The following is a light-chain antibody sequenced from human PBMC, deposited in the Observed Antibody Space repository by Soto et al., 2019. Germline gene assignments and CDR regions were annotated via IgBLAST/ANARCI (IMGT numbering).Light chain of an antibody. J-gene: IGKJ1*01. CDR2: GAS. V-gene: IGKV3-15*01. CDR1: QSVTSY. Sequence: SQSASTLSVSTGDRATISCRASQSVTSYLAWYQQKPGQAPRLLIYGASTRATGIPARFSGSGSGTEFTLTISSLQSEDFAVYYCQQYNNWPLFAQRTKVAIK. CDR3: QQYNNWPL.